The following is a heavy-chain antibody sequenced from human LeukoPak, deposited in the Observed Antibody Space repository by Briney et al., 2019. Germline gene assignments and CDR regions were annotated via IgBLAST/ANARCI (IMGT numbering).Heavy chain of an antibody. CDR2: IYYSGST. Sequence: SETLSLTCTVSGGSISSSSYYWGWIRQPPGKGLEWIGSIYYSGSTYYNPSLKSRVTISVDTSKNQFSLKLSSVTAADTAVYYCASSLSRIMITFGGVIGTNFEHWGQGTLVTVSS. J-gene: IGHJ4*02. CDR1: GGSISSSSYY. D-gene: IGHD3-16*02. CDR3: ASSLSRIMITFGGVIGTNFEH. V-gene: IGHV4-39*07.